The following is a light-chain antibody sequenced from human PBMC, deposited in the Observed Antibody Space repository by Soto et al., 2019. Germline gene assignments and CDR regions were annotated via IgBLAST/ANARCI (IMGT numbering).Light chain of an antibody. J-gene: IGKJ3*01. V-gene: IGKV3-20*01. Sequence: EIVLTQSPGTLSLSPGERATLSCRASQSVSRNYLAWYQQKPGQAPRLLIYGASSRATGVPDRFSGSGSGTDFTLTISRLEPEDSAVYSCQHYGTSRVTFGPGTKVDIK. CDR2: GAS. CDR3: QHYGTSRVT. CDR1: QSVSRNY.